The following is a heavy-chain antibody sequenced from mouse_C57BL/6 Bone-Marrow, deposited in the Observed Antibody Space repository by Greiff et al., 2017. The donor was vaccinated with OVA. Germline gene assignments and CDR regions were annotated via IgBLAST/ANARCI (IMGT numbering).Heavy chain of an antibody. CDR3: AARGRYYAMDY. CDR1: GFTFSNYW. J-gene: IGHJ4*01. V-gene: IGHV6-3*01. Sequence: EVKLMESGGGLVQPGGSMKLSCVASGFTFSNYWMNWVRQSPEKGLEWVAQIRLKSDNYATHYAESVKGRFTISRDDSKSSVYLQMNNLRAEDTGIYYCAARGRYYAMDYWGQGTSVTVSS. D-gene: IGHD3-3*01. CDR2: IRLKSDNYAT.